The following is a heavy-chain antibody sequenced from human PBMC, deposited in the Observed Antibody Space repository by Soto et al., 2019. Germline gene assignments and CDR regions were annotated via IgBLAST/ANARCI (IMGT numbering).Heavy chain of an antibody. CDR1: GFTFSSYG. J-gene: IGHJ6*02. Sequence: GGSLRLSCAASGFTFSSYGMHWVRQAPGKGLEWVAVISYDGSNKYYADSVKGRFTISRDNSKNTLYLQMNSLRAEDTAVYYCAKDQIGSYSLDYYYYGMDVWGQGTTVTVSS. D-gene: IGHD1-26*01. CDR3: AKDQIGSYSLDYYYYGMDV. V-gene: IGHV3-30*18. CDR2: ISYDGSNK.